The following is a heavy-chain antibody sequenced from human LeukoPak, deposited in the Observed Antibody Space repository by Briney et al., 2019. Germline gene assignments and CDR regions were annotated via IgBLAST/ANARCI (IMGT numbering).Heavy chain of an antibody. Sequence: SVEVSCKASGGTFSSYAISWVRQAPGQGLEWMGGIIPIFGTANYAQKFQGRVTITTDESTSTAYMELSSLRSEDTAVYYCARGGYGSGSYAIYYYYYYMDVWGKGTTVTVSS. J-gene: IGHJ6*03. CDR2: IIPIFGTA. CDR1: GGTFSSYA. D-gene: IGHD3-10*01. CDR3: ARGGYGSGSYAIYYYYYYMDV. V-gene: IGHV1-69*05.